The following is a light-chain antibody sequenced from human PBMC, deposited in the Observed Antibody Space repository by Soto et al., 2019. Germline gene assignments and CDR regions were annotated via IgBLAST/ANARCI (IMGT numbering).Light chain of an antibody. CDR1: QSISDT. Sequence: EIVMTQSPATLSVSPWERATLSCRASQSISDTLAWYQQKPGQAPRLLIHGASTRAPGFPARFSGSGSGTDFTLTISSLQSEDFAVYYCQQYNNWPWTFGQGTKVDIK. J-gene: IGKJ1*01. V-gene: IGKV3-15*01. CDR3: QQYNNWPWT. CDR2: GAS.